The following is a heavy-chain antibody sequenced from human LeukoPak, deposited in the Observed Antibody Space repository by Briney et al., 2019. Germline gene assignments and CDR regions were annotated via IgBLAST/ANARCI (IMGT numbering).Heavy chain of an antibody. D-gene: IGHD3-22*01. Sequence: ASVKVSFKASGYTFTGYYMHWVRQAPGQGLEWMGWINPNSGGTNYAQKFQGRVTMTRDTSISTAYMELSRLRSDDTAVYYCARDLAITMIVVGSNWFDPWGQGTLVTVSS. V-gene: IGHV1-2*02. CDR2: INPNSGGT. J-gene: IGHJ5*02. CDR3: ARDLAITMIVVGSNWFDP. CDR1: GYTFTGYY.